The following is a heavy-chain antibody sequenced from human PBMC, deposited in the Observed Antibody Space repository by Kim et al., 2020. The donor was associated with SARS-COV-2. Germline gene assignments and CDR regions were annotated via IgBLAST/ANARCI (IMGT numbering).Heavy chain of an antibody. CDR1: GGTFSSYA. CDR2: IIPILGIA. Sequence: SVKVSCKASGGTFSSYAISWVRQAPGQGLEWMGRIIPILGIANYAQKFQGRVTITADKSTSTAYMELSSLRSEDTAVYYCATRHRGTYYYYYMDVWGKG. V-gene: IGHV1-69*04. CDR3: ATRHRGTYYYYYMDV. J-gene: IGHJ6*03. D-gene: IGHD3-16*01.